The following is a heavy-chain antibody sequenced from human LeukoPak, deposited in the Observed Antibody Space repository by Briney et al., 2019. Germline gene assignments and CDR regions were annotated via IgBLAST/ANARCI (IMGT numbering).Heavy chain of an antibody. CDR1: GFTVSSNY. D-gene: IGHD6-13*01. CDR3: ARGEQQLGYYYGMDV. Sequence: GGPLRLSCAATGFTVSSNYMSWVRQAPGKGLEWVSVIYSGGSTYYADSVRGRFTISRDNSKNTLYLQMNSLRAEDTAVYYCARGEQQLGYYYGMDVWGQGTTVTVSS. J-gene: IGHJ6*02. CDR2: IYSGGST. V-gene: IGHV3-66*01.